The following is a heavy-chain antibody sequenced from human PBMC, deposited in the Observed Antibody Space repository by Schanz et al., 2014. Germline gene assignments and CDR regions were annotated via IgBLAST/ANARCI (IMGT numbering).Heavy chain of an antibody. Sequence: QVQLVQSGAEVKKPGSSVKVSCKASGGTFSSYTISWIRQAPGQGLEWMGMINPSGGSTTYAQKFQGRVTITADTSTSTAYMDLRSLRSDDTAVYYCASSGAGYSSSWDFDYWGQGTLVTVSS. D-gene: IGHD6-13*01. CDR2: INPSGGST. CDR1: GGTFSSYT. J-gene: IGHJ4*02. CDR3: ASSGAGYSSSWDFDY. V-gene: IGHV1-69*02.